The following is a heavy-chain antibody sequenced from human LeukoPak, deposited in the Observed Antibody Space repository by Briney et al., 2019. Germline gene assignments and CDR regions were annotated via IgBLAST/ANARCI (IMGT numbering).Heavy chain of an antibody. D-gene: IGHD2-8*01. CDR2: ISASGTAL. Sequence: GGSLRLSCAASGFTFSSYAMSWARQAPGKGLEWVSYISASGTALYYADSVRGRFTISRDNAKDSLSLQMNSLRAGDTAVYYCARDLGVYIGQTHHDAFDIWGQGTLVTVSS. V-gene: IGHV3-48*03. J-gene: IGHJ3*02. CDR3: ARDLGVYIGQTHHDAFDI. CDR1: GFTFSSYA.